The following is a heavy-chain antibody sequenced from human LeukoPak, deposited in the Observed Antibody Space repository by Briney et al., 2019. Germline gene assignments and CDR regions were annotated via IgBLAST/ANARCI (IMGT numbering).Heavy chain of an antibody. CDR1: GGSISSSTYY. V-gene: IGHV4-39*01. CDR3: ARHDHGDYSSFDY. CDR2: IYYSGST. D-gene: IGHD4-17*01. J-gene: IGHJ4*02. Sequence: PSETLSPTCSVSGGSISSSTYYWGWIRQPPGKGLEWIGSIYYSGSTYYNPSLTSRLTISVDTSKNQFSLKLNSVTAADTAVYYCARHDHGDYSSFDYWGQGTLVTVSS.